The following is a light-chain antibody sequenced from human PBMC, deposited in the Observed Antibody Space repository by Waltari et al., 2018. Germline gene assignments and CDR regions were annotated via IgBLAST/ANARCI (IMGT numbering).Light chain of an antibody. Sequence: VLTQSPDFHSVTPKEKVTITCRASQSIGTSLHWYQKKPDQSPKLLINYASQSFSGVPSRFSGSGSGTDFTLTINSLEAEDAATYYCHQSSNLPYTFGQGTKLEIK. V-gene: IGKV6-21*01. CDR2: YAS. CDR3: HQSSNLPYT. J-gene: IGKJ2*01. CDR1: QSIGTS.